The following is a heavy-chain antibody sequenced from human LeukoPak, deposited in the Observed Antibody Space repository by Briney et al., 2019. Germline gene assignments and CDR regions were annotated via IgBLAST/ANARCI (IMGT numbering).Heavy chain of an antibody. CDR2: ISWHSGTI. CDR1: GFTFDDYA. V-gene: IGHV3-9*01. Sequence: QPGRSLRLSCAASGFTFDDYAMHWVRQVPGKGLEWVSGISWHSGTIGYADSVKGRFTISRDNAKNSLSLQMNSLRPEDTALYYCSKDIRPLAGVPDAFDIWGQGTMVNVSS. CDR3: SKDIRPLAGVPDAFDI. D-gene: IGHD6-19*01. J-gene: IGHJ3*02.